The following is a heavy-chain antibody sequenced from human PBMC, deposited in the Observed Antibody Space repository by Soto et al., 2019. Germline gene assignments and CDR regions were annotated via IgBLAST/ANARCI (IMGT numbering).Heavy chain of an antibody. CDR1: GGSFSNYY. CDR2: INYSGST. CDR3: ARGNEQQLVDY. J-gene: IGHJ4*02. V-gene: IGHV4-34*01. Sequence: SETLSLTCAVYGGSFSNYYWSWIRQPPGKGLEWIGEINYSGSTNYNPSLKSRVTISVDTSKNQFSLKLSSVTAADTAVYYCARGNEQQLVDYWGQGTLVTVSS. D-gene: IGHD6-13*01.